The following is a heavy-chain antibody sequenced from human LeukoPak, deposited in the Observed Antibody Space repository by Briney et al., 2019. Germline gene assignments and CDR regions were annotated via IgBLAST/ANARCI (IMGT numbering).Heavy chain of an antibody. CDR1: GGTFSSYA. CDR3: ARDPGYCSSTSCYGGFDY. CDR2: IIPIFGTA. V-gene: IGHV1-69*13. J-gene: IGHJ4*02. D-gene: IGHD2-2*01. Sequence: ASVKVSFKASGGTFSSYAISWVRQAPGQGLEWMGGIIPIFGTANYAQKFQGRVTITADESTSTAYMELSSLRSEDTAVYYCARDPGYCSSTSCYGGFDYWGQGTLVTVSS.